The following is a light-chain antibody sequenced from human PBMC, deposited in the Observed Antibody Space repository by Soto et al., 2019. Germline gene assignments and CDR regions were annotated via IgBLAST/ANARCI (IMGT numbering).Light chain of an antibody. CDR1: SSDVGTFNL. Sequence: QSALTQPASVSGFLGQSITMSCTGSSSDVGTFNLVSWFQQHPGKAPKLLIFEGTKRPSGVSNRFSGSKSGNTASLTISGLQTEDEADYYCCSYAGSSNLVAFGGGTKLTVL. CDR2: EGT. V-gene: IGLV2-23*01. CDR3: CSYAGSSNLVA. J-gene: IGLJ2*01.